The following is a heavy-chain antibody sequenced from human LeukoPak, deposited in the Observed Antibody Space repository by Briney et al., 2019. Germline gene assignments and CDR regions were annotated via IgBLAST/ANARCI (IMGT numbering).Heavy chain of an antibody. Sequence: GASVKVSCKASGYTFTSYAMNWVRQAPGQGLEWMGWINTNTGNPTYAQGLTGRFVFSLDTSVSTAYLQISSLKAEDTAVYYCARDPRYLGYDILTGHGGDYWGQGTLVTVSS. D-gene: IGHD3-9*01. CDR2: INTNTGNP. CDR3: ARDPRYLGYDILTGHGGDY. V-gene: IGHV7-4-1*02. J-gene: IGHJ4*02. CDR1: GYTFTSYA.